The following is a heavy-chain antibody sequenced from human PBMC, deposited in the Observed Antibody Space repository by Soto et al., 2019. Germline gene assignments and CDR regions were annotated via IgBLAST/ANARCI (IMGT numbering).Heavy chain of an antibody. V-gene: IGHV1-69*08. D-gene: IGHD5-12*01. Sequence: QVQLVQSGAEVKKPGSSVKVSCKASGGAFTNDIITWVRQAPGQGLEWMGRIIPLLDITNYAQKFQGRVTMTAAKXTXTXXMELNSLISEDTAVYYCARDSPIGSTFSGYDAIDSWGQGTLVTVSS. CDR3: ARDSPIGSTFSGYDAIDS. J-gene: IGHJ4*02. CDR2: IIPLLDIT. CDR1: GGAFTNDI.